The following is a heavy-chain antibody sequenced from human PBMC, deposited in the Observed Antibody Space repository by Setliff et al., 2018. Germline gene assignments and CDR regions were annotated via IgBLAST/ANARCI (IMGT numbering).Heavy chain of an antibody. CDR2: ISPYNGYI. CDR3: ARGSAKMVALPTANYFDP. Sequence: GASVKVSCKASGYTFSTYGIAWVRQAPGQGLEWMGWISPYNGYINYAQHLQGRVTMTTDTSTSTAYMELRSLTSADTAVYYCARGSAKMVALPTANYFDPWGQGTPVTVSS. J-gene: IGHJ5*02. CDR1: GYTFSTYG. D-gene: IGHD2-2*01. V-gene: IGHV1-18*01.